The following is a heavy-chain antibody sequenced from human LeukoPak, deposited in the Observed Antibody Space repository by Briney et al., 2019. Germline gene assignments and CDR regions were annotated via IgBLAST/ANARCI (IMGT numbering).Heavy chain of an antibody. D-gene: IGHD3-22*01. Sequence: ASVKVSCKASGGTFSSYAISWVRQAPGQGLEWMGWISAYNGNTNYAQKLQGRVTMTTDTSTSTAYMELRSLRSDDTAVYYCAAYYYDSSGYFYNWFDPWGQGTLVTVSS. CDR2: ISAYNGNT. J-gene: IGHJ5*02. V-gene: IGHV1-18*01. CDR1: GGTFSSYA. CDR3: AAYYYDSSGYFYNWFDP.